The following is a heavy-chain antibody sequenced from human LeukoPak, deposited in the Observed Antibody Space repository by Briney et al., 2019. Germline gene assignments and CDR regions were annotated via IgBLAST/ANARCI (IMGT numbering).Heavy chain of an antibody. Sequence: SETLSLTCTVSGYSISSGYYWGWIRPPPGKGLEWIGSIYHSGSTYYNPSLKSRVTISVDTSKNQFSLKLSSVTAADTAVYYCARDLAAAAQAGVDVWGQGTTVTVSS. CDR1: GYSISSGYY. J-gene: IGHJ6*02. CDR3: ARDLAAAAQAGVDV. CDR2: IYHSGST. D-gene: IGHD6-13*01. V-gene: IGHV4-38-2*02.